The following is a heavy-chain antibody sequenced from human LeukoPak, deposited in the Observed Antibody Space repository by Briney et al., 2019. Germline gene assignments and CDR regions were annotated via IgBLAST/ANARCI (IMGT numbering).Heavy chain of an antibody. J-gene: IGHJ5*02. V-gene: IGHV4-4*07. D-gene: IGHD3-10*01. Sequence: PSETLSLTCTVSGGSISSYYWSWIRQPAGKGLEWIGRIYTSGSTNYNPPLKSRVTLSVDTSKNQFSLKLSSVTAADTAVYYCARDRLHYYGSGSYYLGNWFDPWGQGTLVTVSS. CDR3: ARDRLHYYGSGSYYLGNWFDP. CDR2: IYTSGST. CDR1: GGSISSYY.